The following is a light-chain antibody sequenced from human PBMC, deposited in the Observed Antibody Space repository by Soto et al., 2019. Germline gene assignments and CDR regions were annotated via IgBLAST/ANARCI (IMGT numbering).Light chain of an antibody. V-gene: IGKV1-39*01. Sequence: DIQMTQSPSSLSASVGDRVTITCRASQSISSYLNWYQQKPGKAPKLLIYAASSLQSGVPSRFSCSGSGKDFTLTISSLQPEDFATYYCQQSYSTLWTFGQGTKVEIK. CDR1: QSISSY. J-gene: IGKJ1*01. CDR3: QQSYSTLWT. CDR2: AAS.